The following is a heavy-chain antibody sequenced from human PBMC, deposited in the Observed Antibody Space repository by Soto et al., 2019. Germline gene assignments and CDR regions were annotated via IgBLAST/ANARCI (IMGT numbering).Heavy chain of an antibody. D-gene: IGHD5-18*01. CDR2: IYYSGST. J-gene: IGHJ6*02. CDR3: ARAAIVDTAMVTLNQLNYYYGMDV. Sequence: TLSLTCTVSGGSISSGGYYWSWIRQHPGKGLEWIGYIYYSGSTYYNPSLKSRVTISVDTSKNQFSLKLSSVTAADTAVYYCARAAIVDTAMVTLNQLNYYYGMDVWGQGTTVTVSS. V-gene: IGHV4-31*03. CDR1: GGSISSGGYY.